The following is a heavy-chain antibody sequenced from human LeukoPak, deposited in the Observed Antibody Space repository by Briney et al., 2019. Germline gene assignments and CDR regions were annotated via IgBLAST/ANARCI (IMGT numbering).Heavy chain of an antibody. J-gene: IGHJ4*02. CDR1: GGSISSGSYY. V-gene: IGHV4-61*02. Sequence: SETLSLTCTVSGGSISSGSYYWTWIRQPAGKGLEWIGRIYTSGNTNYNPSLKSRVTVSVDTSKNQFSLKLSSVTAADTAVYYCARGPVVVTAPTHFDYWGQGTLVTVSS. CDR3: ARGPVVVTAPTHFDY. D-gene: IGHD2-21*02. CDR2: IYTSGNT.